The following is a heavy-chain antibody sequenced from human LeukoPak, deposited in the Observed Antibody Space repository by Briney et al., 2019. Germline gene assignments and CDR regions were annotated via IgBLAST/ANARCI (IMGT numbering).Heavy chain of an antibody. CDR1: GYTLTELS. J-gene: IGHJ6*03. CDR2: FDPEDGET. D-gene: IGHD3-10*01. Sequence: ASVKVSCKVSGYTLTELSMHWVRQAPGKGLEWMGGFDPEDGETIYAQKFQGRVTMTEDTSTDTAYMELSSLRSEDTAVYYCATAMVRGVSAFYYYMDVWGKGTTVTISS. CDR3: ATAMVRGVSAFYYYMDV. V-gene: IGHV1-24*01.